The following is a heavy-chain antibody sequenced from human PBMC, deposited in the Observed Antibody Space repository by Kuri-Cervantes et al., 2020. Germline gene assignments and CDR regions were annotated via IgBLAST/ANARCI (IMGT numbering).Heavy chain of an antibody. CDR3: AAQSSVYGLAFDI. D-gene: IGHD4-17*01. J-gene: IGHJ3*02. CDR2: INPSGGST. V-gene: IGHV1-46*01. CDR1: GYTFTSYY. Sequence: ASVKVSCKASGYTFTSYYMHWVRQAPGQGLEWMGIINPSGGSTSYAQKFQGRVTMTRDTSTSTAYMELSSLRSEDTAVYYCAAQSSVYGLAFDIWGQGTMVTVSS.